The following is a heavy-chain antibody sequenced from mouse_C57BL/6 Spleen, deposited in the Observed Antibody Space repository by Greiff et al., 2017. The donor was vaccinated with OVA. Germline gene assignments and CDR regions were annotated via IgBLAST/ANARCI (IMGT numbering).Heavy chain of an antibody. CDR3: ARVYGRRAMDY. D-gene: IGHD1-1*01. V-gene: IGHV5-16*01. J-gene: IGHJ4*01. Sequence: EVQLVESEGGLVQPGSSMKLSCTASGFTFSDYYMAWVRQVPEKGLEWVANINYDGSSTYYLDSLKSRFIISRDNAKNILYLQMSSLKSEDTATYYCARVYGRRAMDYWGQGTSVTVSS. CDR2: INYDGSST. CDR1: GFTFSDYY.